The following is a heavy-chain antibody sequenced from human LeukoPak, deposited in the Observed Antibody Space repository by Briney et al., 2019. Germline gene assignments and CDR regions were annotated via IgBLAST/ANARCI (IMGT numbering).Heavy chain of an antibody. Sequence: GASLKISCKGSGYSSTSYWIGWLRQMPGKGLDWMGVFYPGGSDTSNSPSFQGQVTISADKTVSTAYLQWSSLKASDTAVYDCARGGYGSGSSQSDAFDIWGQGTMVTVSS. D-gene: IGHD3-10*01. CDR1: GYSSTSYW. CDR3: ARGGYGSGSSQSDAFDI. CDR2: FYPGGSDT. J-gene: IGHJ3*02. V-gene: IGHV5-51*01.